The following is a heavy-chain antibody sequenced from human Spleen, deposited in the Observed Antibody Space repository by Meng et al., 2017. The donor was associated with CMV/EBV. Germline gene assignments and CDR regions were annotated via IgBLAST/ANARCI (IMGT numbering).Heavy chain of an antibody. J-gene: IGHJ4*02. CDR3: ARQGWGFDY. Sequence: GGSLRLSCTASGFTFNKYSMNWVRQAPGKGLEWVSYISSRSTTIYYEDSVKGRFTISRDNAKNSLYLQMNSLRAEDTAVYYCARQGWGFDYWGQGTLVTVSS. CDR2: ISSRSTTI. CDR1: GFTFNKYS. D-gene: IGHD3-16*01. V-gene: IGHV3-48*04.